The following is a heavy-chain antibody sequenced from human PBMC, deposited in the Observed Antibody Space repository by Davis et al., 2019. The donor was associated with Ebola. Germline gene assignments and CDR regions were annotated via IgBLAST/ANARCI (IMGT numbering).Heavy chain of an antibody. CDR2: HYYSGST. Sequence: MPSETLSLTCSVSCASVRSYYWSWILQPPGKGLEWVGYHYYSGSTNYNPSLKSRLSISLDTSKNQMSLKLSSVTATDTALYFCARHSVTGNYDTFDVWGQGTMVTVSS. J-gene: IGHJ3*01. CDR1: CASVRSYY. CDR3: ARHSVTGNYDTFDV. V-gene: IGHV4-59*08. D-gene: IGHD2-21*02.